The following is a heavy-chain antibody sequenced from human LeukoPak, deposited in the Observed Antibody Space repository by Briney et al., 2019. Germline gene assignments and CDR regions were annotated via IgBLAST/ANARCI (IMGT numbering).Heavy chain of an antibody. D-gene: IGHD1-7*01. CDR1: GGSISGSSYY. J-gene: IGHJ5*02. CDR2: IHKSGNT. Sequence: PSETLSLTCTVSGGSISGSSYYWAWIRQPPGKGLEWIGSIHKSGNTYYTASLKSRVTISVDTPKNQFSLKLTSATATDTAVYYCARLVTAATGNCFDPWGQGTLVTVSS. V-gene: IGHV4-39*01. CDR3: ARLVTAATGNCFDP.